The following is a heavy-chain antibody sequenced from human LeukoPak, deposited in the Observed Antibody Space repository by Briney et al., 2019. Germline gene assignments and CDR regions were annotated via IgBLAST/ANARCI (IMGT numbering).Heavy chain of an antibody. D-gene: IGHD6-19*01. CDR3: TRRSIAVAGQGDY. J-gene: IGHJ4*02. CDR2: IRSKANSYAT. Sequence: GRSLRLSCAASGFTFSGSAMHWVRQASGKGLEWVGRIRSKANSYATAYAASVKGRFTISRDDSKNTAYLQMNSLKTEDTAVYYCTRRSIAVAGQGDYWGQGTLVTVSS. V-gene: IGHV3-73*01. CDR1: GFTFSGSA.